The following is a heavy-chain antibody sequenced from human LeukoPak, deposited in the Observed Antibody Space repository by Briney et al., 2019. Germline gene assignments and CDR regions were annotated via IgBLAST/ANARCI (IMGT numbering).Heavy chain of an antibody. J-gene: IGHJ4*02. Sequence: SSETLSLTCTVSGGSIGSGSYYWSWIRQPAGKGLEWIGRIYTSGSTNYNPSLKSRVTISLDTSYNQFSLKLSSVTAADTAEYYCARGRRLGELSLNYFDYWGQGTLVTVSS. D-gene: IGHD3-16*02. V-gene: IGHV4-61*02. CDR1: GGSIGSGSYY. CDR3: ARGRRLGELSLNYFDY. CDR2: IYTSGST.